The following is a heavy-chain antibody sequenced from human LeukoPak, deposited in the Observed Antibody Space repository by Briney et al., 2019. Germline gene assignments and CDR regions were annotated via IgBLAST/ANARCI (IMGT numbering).Heavy chain of an antibody. CDR1: GYTFTGYY. J-gene: IGHJ5*02. CDR3: AREGNSGFAWSDP. D-gene: IGHD6-19*01. Sequence: ASVKVSCKASGYTFTGYYMHWVRQAPGQGLEWMGWINPNSGGTNYAQKFQGRVTMTRDTSISTAYMELSRLRSDDTAVYYCAREGNSGFAWSDPWGQGTLVTVSS. V-gene: IGHV1-2*02. CDR2: INPNSGGT.